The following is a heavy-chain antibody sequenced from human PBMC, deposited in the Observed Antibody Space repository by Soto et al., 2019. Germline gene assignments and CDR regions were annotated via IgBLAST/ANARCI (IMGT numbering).Heavy chain of an antibody. CDR2: ITDGLTK. CDR1: GFSFSNYN. V-gene: IGHV3-48*02. CDR3: ARDTSHGVTIGGLDS. D-gene: IGHD3-16*01. Sequence: LRLSCAASGFSFSNYNMNWARQAPGKGLEWVSHITDGLTKHYADFVQGRFTISRDNAKNSLYLELTDLRDDDTAVYYCARDTSHGVTIGGLDSWGQGTLVTVSS. J-gene: IGHJ4*02.